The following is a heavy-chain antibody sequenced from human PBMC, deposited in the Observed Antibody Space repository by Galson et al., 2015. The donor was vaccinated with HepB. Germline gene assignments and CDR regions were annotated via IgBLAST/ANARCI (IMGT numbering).Heavy chain of an antibody. D-gene: IGHD2-15*01. CDR2: IDPSDSYT. J-gene: IGHJ6*02. CDR1: GYSFTSYW. CDR3: AREGPLGYCSGGSCYRGRYYYGMDV. Sequence: QSGAEVKKPGESLRISCKGSGYSFTSYWISWVRQMPGKGLEWMGRIDPSDSYTNYSPSFQGHVTISADKSISTAYLQWSGLKASDTAMYYCAREGPLGYCSGGSCYRGRYYYGMDVWGQGTTVTVSS. V-gene: IGHV5-10-1*01.